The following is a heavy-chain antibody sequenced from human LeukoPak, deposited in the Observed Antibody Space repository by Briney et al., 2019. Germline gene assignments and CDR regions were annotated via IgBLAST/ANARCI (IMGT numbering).Heavy chain of an antibody. D-gene: IGHD3-3*01. Sequence: GGSLRLSCAASGFTFSSYWMHWVRQAPGKGLVWVSRINTDGSSTSYADSVKGRFTISRDNAKNTLYLQMNSLRAEDTAVYYCARDLYDFWSGRADAFDIWGQGTMVTVSS. CDR3: ARDLYDFWSGRADAFDI. V-gene: IGHV3-74*01. CDR2: INTDGSST. J-gene: IGHJ3*02. CDR1: GFTFSSYW.